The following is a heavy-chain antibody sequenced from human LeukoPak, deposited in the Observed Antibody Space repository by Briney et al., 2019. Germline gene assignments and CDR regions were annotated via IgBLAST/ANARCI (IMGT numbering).Heavy chain of an antibody. CDR1: GLTFTTSA. CDR3: ARALPSSYCYFDY. Sequence: GGSLRLSCAATGLTFTTSAMTWVRQAPGKGLEWVSYISSSGNSIFYADSVKGRFTISRDNAKNSLYLQMNSLRAEDTAVYYCARALPSSYCYFDYWGQGTLVTVSS. V-gene: IGHV3-48*03. CDR2: ISSSGNSI. D-gene: IGHD6-13*01. J-gene: IGHJ4*02.